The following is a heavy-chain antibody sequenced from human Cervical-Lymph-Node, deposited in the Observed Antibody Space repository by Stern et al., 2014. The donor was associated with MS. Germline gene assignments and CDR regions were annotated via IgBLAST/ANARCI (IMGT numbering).Heavy chain of an antibody. J-gene: IGHJ5*02. Sequence: QVQLQQWGAGLLKPSETLSLTCGVSGGSFSGYYWIWIRQPPGKGLEWIGEVNDSGSTNYNPALKSRLTISVDTSKKQFSLKLSSVTAADTAVYYCASVPYCCADCLNWFIPWGQGTLVTVSS. V-gene: IGHV4-34*01. CDR3: ASVPYCCADCLNWFIP. CDR1: GGSFSGYY. CDR2: VNDSGST. D-gene: IGHD2-21*02.